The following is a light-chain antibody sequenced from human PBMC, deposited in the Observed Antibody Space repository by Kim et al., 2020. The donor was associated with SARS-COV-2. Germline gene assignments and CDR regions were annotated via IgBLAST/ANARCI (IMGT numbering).Light chain of an antibody. V-gene: IGKV1-27*01. CDR3: QKYNSAPIA. J-gene: IGKJ5*01. Sequence: DILMTQSPATLSVSAGERATITCRASQSVSNYLAWYQQKPGQVPKLLIYAAGTMESGIPARFSGSGSGTDFTLTISSLQPEDVAVYYCQKYNSAPIAFGQGTKLEIK. CDR1: QSVSNY. CDR2: AAG.